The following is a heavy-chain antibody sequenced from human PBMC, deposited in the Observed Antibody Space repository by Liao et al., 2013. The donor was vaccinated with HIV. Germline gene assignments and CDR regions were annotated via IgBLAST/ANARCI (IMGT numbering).Heavy chain of an antibody. CDR3: ARAAIAVAGVDY. CDR2: IVHGGTT. D-gene: IGHD6-19*01. V-gene: IGHV4-34*02. J-gene: IGHJ4*02. CDR1: GGSFSGYY. Sequence: QVQLQQWGAGLLKPSETLSLTCAVYGGSFSGYYWNWIRQPPGKGLEWIGEIVHGGTTNYNPSLKSRVTISVDTSKNQFSLKLSSVTAADTAVYYCARAAIAVAGVDYWGQGNPGHRLL.